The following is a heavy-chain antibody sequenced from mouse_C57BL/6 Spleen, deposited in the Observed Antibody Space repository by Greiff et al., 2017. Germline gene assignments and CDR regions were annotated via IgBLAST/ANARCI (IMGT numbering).Heavy chain of an antibody. V-gene: IGHV1-64*01. D-gene: IGHD1-1*01. CDR3: SREGSYYYGGSYYAKDY. J-gene: IGHJ4*01. CDR2: IHPNSGST. CDR1: GYTFTSYW. Sequence: VQLQQPGAELVKPGASVKLSCKASGYTFTSYWMHWVKQRPGQGLEWIGLIHPNSGSTNYNEKFKSKATLTVDKSSSTAYMQLSSLTSEDSAVXYGSREGSYYYGGSYYAKDYWGQGTSVTVSS.